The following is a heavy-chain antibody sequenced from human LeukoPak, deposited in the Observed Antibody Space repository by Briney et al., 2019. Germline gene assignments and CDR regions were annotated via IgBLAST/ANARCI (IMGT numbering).Heavy chain of an antibody. CDR3: ARDAVVAGTGYYYYGMDV. Sequence: GGSLRLSCAASGFTVSSNYMSWVRQAPGKGLEWVSVIYSGGSTYYADSVKGRFTISRDNSKNTLYLQMNSLRVEDTAVYYCARDAVVAGTGYYYYGMDVWGQGTTVTVSS. J-gene: IGHJ6*02. CDR2: IYSGGST. V-gene: IGHV3-53*01. CDR1: GFTVSSNY. D-gene: IGHD6-19*01.